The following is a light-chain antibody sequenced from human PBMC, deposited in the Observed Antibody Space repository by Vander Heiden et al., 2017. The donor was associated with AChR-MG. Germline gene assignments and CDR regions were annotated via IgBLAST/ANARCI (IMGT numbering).Light chain of an antibody. CDR3: NSRDSSGNHLV. J-gene: IGLJ2*01. Sequence: SSELTQDPAVSVALGQTVRITCQGDSPRNFYASWYQQKPGQAPVVVIYGKNNRPSGIPDRFSGSSSGNTASLTITGAQAEDEADYYCNSRDSSGNHLVFGGGTKLTVL. CDR2: GKN. CDR1: SPRNFY. V-gene: IGLV3-19*01.